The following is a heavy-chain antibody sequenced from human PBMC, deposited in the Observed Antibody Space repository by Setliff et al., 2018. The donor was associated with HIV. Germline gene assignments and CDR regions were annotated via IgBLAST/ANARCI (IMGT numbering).Heavy chain of an antibody. V-gene: IGHV4-39*01. CDR1: GGSFTSRSYY. J-gene: IGHJ3*02. CDR3: ARSKTFYDFWGGYYTHGAFKI. Sequence: SETLSLTCTVSGGSFTSRSYYWGWIRQPPGKGLEWIGSIFYSGITYYTPSLKSRVTISVYTSKNQFSLNLTSVTAADTAVYYCARSKTFYDFWGGYYTHGAFKIWGLGTMVTVSS. CDR2: IFYSGIT. D-gene: IGHD3-3*01.